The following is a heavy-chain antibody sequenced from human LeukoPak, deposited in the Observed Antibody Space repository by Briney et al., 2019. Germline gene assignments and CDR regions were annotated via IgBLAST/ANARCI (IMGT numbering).Heavy chain of an antibody. V-gene: IGHV4-34*01. Sequence: KPSETLSLTCAVYGGSFSRYYWSWIRQPPGKGLEWIGEINHSGSTNYNPSLKSRVTISVDTTKNHFSLKLSSVTAADTAVYYCARHAGGYTHFDSWGQGALVTVSS. J-gene: IGHJ4*02. D-gene: IGHD3-10*01. CDR2: INHSGST. CDR1: GGSFSRYY. CDR3: ARHAGGYTHFDS.